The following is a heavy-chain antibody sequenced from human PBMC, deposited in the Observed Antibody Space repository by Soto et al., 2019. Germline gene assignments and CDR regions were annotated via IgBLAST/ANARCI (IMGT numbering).Heavy chain of an antibody. D-gene: IGHD1-26*01. Sequence: QVQLVQSGAEVKKPGASVKVSCKASGYTFSSYGISWVRQAPGQGLEWMGWISANSGNTNYAQKVQGRVTLTTDTSTRTAYMALRSLGSGDTAMDYCARGGPGAPFDYWGQGTPVTVSS. V-gene: IGHV1-18*01. CDR1: GYTFSSYG. J-gene: IGHJ4*02. CDR3: ARGGPGAPFDY. CDR2: ISANSGNT.